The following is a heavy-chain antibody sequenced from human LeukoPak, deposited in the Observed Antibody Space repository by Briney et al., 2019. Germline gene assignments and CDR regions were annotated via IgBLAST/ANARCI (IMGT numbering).Heavy chain of an antibody. Sequence: GGSLRLSCAASGFTFSSYGMHWVRQAPGKGLEWVAVISYDGSNKYYADSVKGRFTISRDNSKNTLYLQMNSLTAEDTAVYYCGANGNLDYWGQGTLVTVSS. CDR2: ISYDGSNK. J-gene: IGHJ4*02. V-gene: IGHV3-30*03. CDR1: GFTFSSYG. CDR3: GANGNLDY.